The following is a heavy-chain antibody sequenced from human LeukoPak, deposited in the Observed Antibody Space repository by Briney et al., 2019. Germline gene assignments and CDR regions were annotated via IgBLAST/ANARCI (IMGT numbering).Heavy chain of an antibody. CDR2: FYYSGST. J-gene: IGHJ2*01. V-gene: IGHV4-39*07. Sequence: SETLSLTCTVSGGSISSSSYYWGWIRQPPGKGREWIGTFYYSGSTYYNPSLKSRVTISVDTSKNQFSLKLSSVTAADTAVYYCIGGRVVVIAVGYFDLWGRGTLVTVSS. CDR1: GGSISSSSYY. D-gene: IGHD2-21*01. CDR3: IGGRVVVIAVGYFDL.